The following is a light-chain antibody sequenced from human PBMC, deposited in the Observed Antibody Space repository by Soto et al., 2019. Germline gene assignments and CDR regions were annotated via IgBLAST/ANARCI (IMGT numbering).Light chain of an antibody. CDR2: RAS. CDR1: ENINMW. V-gene: IGKV1-5*03. J-gene: IGKJ1*01. Sequence: IQMTHSASTLSASVGDRVTVTCRSSENINMWLAWYQQKPGQAPRLLIQRASRVERGVPSRFSGSGSDTEFTLTIHSLHPDDFATYYCQQYNSYSTFGQGTKVDIK. CDR3: QQYNSYST.